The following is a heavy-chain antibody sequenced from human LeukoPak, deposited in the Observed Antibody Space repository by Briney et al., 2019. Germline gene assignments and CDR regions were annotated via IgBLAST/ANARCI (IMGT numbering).Heavy chain of an antibody. Sequence: HSGGSLRLSCAASGFTFSNYAMHWVRQVPGKGLEWLSLISGNGDNTDYAESVKGRFTVSRDNSRNSLYLQMSGLRVEDTALFYCAKDGYKAAGYFDLWGRGTLVTVSP. V-gene: IGHV3-43*02. J-gene: IGHJ2*01. D-gene: IGHD6-13*01. CDR1: GFTFSNYA. CDR3: AKDGYKAAGYFDL. CDR2: ISGNGDNT.